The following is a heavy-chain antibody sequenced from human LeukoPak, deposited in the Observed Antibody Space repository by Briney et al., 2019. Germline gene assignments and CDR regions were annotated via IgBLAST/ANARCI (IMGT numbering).Heavy chain of an antibody. Sequence: GGSLRLSCAASGFTFSAYWMSWVRQAPGKGPEWVANIKQDGSEKYYVDSVKGRFTISRDNAKNSLYLQMHSLRAEDTAMYYCARFRGLLWFGELLDLGYWGQGTLVIVSS. J-gene: IGHJ4*02. D-gene: IGHD3-10*01. CDR2: IKQDGSEK. V-gene: IGHV3-7*01. CDR3: ARFRGLLWFGELLDLGY. CDR1: GFTFSAYW.